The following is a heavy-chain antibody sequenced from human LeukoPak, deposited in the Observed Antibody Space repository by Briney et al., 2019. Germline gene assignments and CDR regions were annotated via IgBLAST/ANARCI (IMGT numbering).Heavy chain of an antibody. J-gene: IGHJ6*02. Sequence: GGSLRLSCAASGFTFSSYDMHWVRQAPGKGLEWVAVIWYDGSNKYYADSVKGRFTISRDNSKNTLYLQVNSLRAEDTAVYNCARALDNRDPKLGYYYYGMDVWGQGTTVTVSS. CDR3: ARALDNRDPKLGYYYYGMDV. CDR2: IWYDGSNK. V-gene: IGHV3-33*01. CDR1: GFTFSSYD. D-gene: IGHD1-14*01.